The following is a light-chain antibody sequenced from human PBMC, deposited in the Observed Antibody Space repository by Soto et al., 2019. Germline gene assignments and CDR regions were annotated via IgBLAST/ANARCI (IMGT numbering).Light chain of an antibody. V-gene: IGLV2-8*01. CDR3: SSYAGGNNLV. J-gene: IGLJ2*01. CDR2: EVS. Sequence: QSVLTQPPSASGSPGQSVTISCTGTSSDVGGYNYVSWYQQHPGKAPKLMLYEVSKRPSGVPDRFSGSKSGNTASRTVSGLQAEDEADYYCSSYAGGNNLVFGGGTKLTVL. CDR1: SSDVGGYNY.